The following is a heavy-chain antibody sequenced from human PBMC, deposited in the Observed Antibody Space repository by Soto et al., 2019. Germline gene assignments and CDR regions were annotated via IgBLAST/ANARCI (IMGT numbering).Heavy chain of an antibody. D-gene: IGHD6-19*01. J-gene: IGHJ3*01. CDR3: ASDGGVVVAVDAFDV. V-gene: IGHV3-20*04. CDR2: ITWNGAIT. CDR1: GFTFDDHG. Sequence: EVQLVESGGGVVRPGGSLRLSCAASGFTFDDHGMTWVRQAPGKGLEWVSGITWNGAITSYVDSVKGRFTISRDNAKNSLYLQMNSLRVEDTALYYCASDGGVVVAVDAFDVWGQGTMVTVSS.